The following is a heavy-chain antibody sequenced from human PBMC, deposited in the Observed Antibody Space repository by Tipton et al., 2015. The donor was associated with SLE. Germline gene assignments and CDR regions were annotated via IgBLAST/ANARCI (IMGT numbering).Heavy chain of an antibody. Sequence: TLSLTCTVSGDSISTTVYYWGWIRQPPGKGLAWIGSIFYLGKTYYKPSLKSRVTTSVDTSKNQFSLKLTSVTAADTAVYYCATGGAAARPWYFDYWGQGTLVTVSS. V-gene: IGHV4-39*07. CDR1: GDSISTTVYY. D-gene: IGHD6-6*01. J-gene: IGHJ4*02. CDR3: ATGGAAARPWYFDY. CDR2: IFYLGKT.